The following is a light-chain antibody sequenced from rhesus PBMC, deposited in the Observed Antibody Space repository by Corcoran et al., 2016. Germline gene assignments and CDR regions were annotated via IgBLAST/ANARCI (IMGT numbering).Light chain of an antibody. Sequence: DIVMTQTPLSLPVTPGEPASISCRSSQSLLHSNGYTYLYWYLQKPGQFQQLLMYFASSRASGVPDRLSGNGSGTDFTLGISRVEAEDIGVYYCMQGTHLPPTFGQGTKVEI. CDR1: QSLLHSNGYTY. CDR2: FAS. V-gene: IGKV2-91*01. CDR3: MQGTHLPPT. J-gene: IGKJ1*01.